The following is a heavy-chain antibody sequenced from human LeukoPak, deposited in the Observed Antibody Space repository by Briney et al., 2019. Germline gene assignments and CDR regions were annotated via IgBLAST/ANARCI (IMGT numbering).Heavy chain of an antibody. CDR1: GGSISSYY. CDR2: IYYSGST. D-gene: IGHD6-19*01. CDR3: ARDGSGSSGWYNFDY. V-gene: IGHV4-59*01. Sequence: SETLSLTCTVSGGSISSYYWSWIRQPPGKGLEWIGYIYYSGSTNCNPSLKSRVTISVDTSKNQFSLKLSSVTAADTAVYYCARDGSGSSGWYNFDYWGQGTLVTVSS. J-gene: IGHJ4*02.